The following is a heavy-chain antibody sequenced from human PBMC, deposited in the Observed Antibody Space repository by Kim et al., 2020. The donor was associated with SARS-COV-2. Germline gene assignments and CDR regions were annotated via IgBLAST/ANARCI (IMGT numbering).Heavy chain of an antibody. V-gene: IGHV3-23*05. CDR3: AKYASVGANWFDP. Sequence: GGSLRLSCAASGFTFNSYSMTWVRQAPGKGPEWVSSIDKSGRSTYYADSVKGRFTISRDNSKNTLFLQMNSLRAEDTAIYYCAKYASVGANWFDPWGQGTLVTVSS. CDR1: GFTFNSYS. CDR2: IDKSGRST. J-gene: IGHJ5*02. D-gene: IGHD1-26*01.